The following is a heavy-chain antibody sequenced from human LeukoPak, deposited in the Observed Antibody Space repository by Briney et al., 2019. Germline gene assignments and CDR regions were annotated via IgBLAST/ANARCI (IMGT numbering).Heavy chain of an antibody. J-gene: IGHJ4*02. CDR1: GFTFSSYS. CDR2: ISSSSSTI. CDR3: ARGTAYYDILTGYYTFDY. V-gene: IGHV3-48*04. Sequence: GGSLRLSCAASGFTFSSYSMNWVRQAPGKGLEWVSYISSSSSTIYYADSVKGRFTISRDNAKNSLYLQMNSLRAEDTAVYYCARGTAYYDILTGYYTFDYWGQGTLVTVSS. D-gene: IGHD3-9*01.